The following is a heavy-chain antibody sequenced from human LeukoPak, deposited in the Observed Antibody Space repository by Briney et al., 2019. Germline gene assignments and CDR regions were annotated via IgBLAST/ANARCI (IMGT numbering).Heavy chain of an antibody. CDR3: ARAGWELNYYYGMDV. J-gene: IGHJ6*02. CDR2: ISSTTRTI. Sequence: GGSLRLSCAASGFTFSSYEMNWVRQAPEKGLEWVSYISSTTRTIYYADSVKGRFTISRDNAKNSLYLQMNSLRDEDTAVYYCARAGWELNYYYGMDVWGQGTTVTVSS. CDR1: GFTFSSYE. V-gene: IGHV3-48*02. D-gene: IGHD1-26*01.